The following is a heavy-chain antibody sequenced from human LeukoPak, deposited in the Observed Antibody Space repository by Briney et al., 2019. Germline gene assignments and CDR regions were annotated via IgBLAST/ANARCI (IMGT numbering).Heavy chain of an antibody. Sequence: PGRSLRLSCAASGFTFDEYAMHWVRQAPGKGLEWVSGISWNSGSIGYADSVKGRFTISRDNAKNSLYLQMNSLRAEDTALYYCAKDQGGSGWYPGYWGQGTLVTVSS. V-gene: IGHV3-9*01. CDR2: ISWNSGSI. D-gene: IGHD6-19*01. J-gene: IGHJ4*02. CDR1: GFTFDEYA. CDR3: AKDQGGSGWYPGY.